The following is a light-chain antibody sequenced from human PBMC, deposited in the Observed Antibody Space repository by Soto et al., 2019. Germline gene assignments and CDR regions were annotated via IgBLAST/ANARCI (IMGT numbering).Light chain of an antibody. CDR3: QKYNSAPYT. J-gene: IGKJ2*01. CDR2: AAS. V-gene: IGKV1-27*01. CDR1: QGISNY. Sequence: DIPMTQSPSSLSASVGDRVTITCRASQGISNYLAWYQQKPGKVPKLLIYAASTLESVFPSRFNGSGSGTDVTLTSSSLQPEDVATYYCQKYNSAPYTFGQGTKLEIK.